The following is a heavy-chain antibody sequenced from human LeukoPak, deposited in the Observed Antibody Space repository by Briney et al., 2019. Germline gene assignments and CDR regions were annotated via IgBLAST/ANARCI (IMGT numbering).Heavy chain of an antibody. Sequence: GASVKVSCKASGYTFTVYYMHWVRQAPGQGLEWMGWINPNSGGTNYAQKFQGRVTMTRDTSISTAYMELSRLRSDDTAVYYCARDHYDSSGDTFDYWGQGTLVTVSS. D-gene: IGHD3-22*01. CDR3: ARDHYDSSGDTFDY. CDR1: GYTFTVYY. CDR2: INPNSGGT. V-gene: IGHV1-2*02. J-gene: IGHJ4*02.